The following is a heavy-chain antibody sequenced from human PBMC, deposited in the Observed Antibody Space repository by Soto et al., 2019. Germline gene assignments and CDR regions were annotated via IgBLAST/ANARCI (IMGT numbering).Heavy chain of an antibody. CDR1: GFPFSTYW. V-gene: IGHV3-74*01. CDR2: INNDGSTT. J-gene: IGHJ6*02. CDR3: ASQGLYYYGLDV. Sequence: GGSLRLSCAASGFPFSTYWMHWVRQAPGKGPVWVSRINNDGSTTRYADSAKGRFTISRDNAKNTLYLQMNSLRAEDTAVYYCASQGLYYYGLDVWGQGTTVTVSS.